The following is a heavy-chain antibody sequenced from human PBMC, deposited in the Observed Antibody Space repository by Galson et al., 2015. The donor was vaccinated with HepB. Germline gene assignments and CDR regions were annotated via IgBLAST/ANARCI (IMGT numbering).Heavy chain of an antibody. D-gene: IGHD6-13*01. V-gene: IGHV5-51*03. J-gene: IGHJ4*02. Sequence: QSGAEVKKPGESLRISCKVSGLSSGTNWIAWVRQMPEKGLELMGIIDLDDSETRYSPSFEGQVTISADGSIDTAYLQWSSLKASDSAIYFCARLKAVAAAGAGYLAYWGQGALTTVSS. CDR1: GLSSGTNW. CDR2: IDLDDSET. CDR3: ARLKAVAAAGAGYLAY.